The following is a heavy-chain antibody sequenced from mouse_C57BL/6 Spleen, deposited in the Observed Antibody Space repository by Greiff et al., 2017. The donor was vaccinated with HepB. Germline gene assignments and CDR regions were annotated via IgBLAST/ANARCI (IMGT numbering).Heavy chain of an antibody. D-gene: IGHD1-1*02. CDR1: GYSITSGYY. CDR3: ARKLWG. Sequence: VLLQESGPGLVKSSQSLSLTCSVTGYSITSGYYWNWIRQFPGNKLEWMGYISYDGSNNYNPSLKNRISITRDTSKNQFFLKLNSVTTEDTATYYCARKLWGCGQGTSVTVSS. J-gene: IGHJ4*01. V-gene: IGHV3-6*01. CDR2: ISYDGSN.